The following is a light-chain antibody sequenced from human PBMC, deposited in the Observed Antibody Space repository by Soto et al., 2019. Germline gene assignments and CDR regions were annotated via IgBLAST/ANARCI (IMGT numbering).Light chain of an antibody. CDR2: EDS. Sequence: SYELTQPPSVSVAPGQTARITCGENNIGRESVHWYQQKPGQAPVLVVYEDSDRPSGIPERFSGSKSGRTATLTIRRVEAGDEADYFCQVWDNDHRFVFGTGTKLTVL. CDR1: NIGRES. CDR3: QVWDNDHRFV. V-gene: IGLV3-21*02. J-gene: IGLJ1*01.